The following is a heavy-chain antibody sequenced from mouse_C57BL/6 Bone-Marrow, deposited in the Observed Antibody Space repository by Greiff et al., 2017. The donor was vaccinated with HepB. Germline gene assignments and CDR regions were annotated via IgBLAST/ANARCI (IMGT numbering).Heavy chain of an antibody. D-gene: IGHD5-1*01. Sequence: VQFQQSGAELVRPGASVTLPCKALGYTSTDYEMHWVKQTPVHGLEWIGAIDPETGGTAYNQKFKGKAILTADNSSTPAYMELHSLTSEDSAVYYSTVPYYWGQGTTLTVSS. CDR1: GYTSTDYE. V-gene: IGHV1-15*01. J-gene: IGHJ2*01. CDR2: IDPETGGT. CDR3: TVPYY.